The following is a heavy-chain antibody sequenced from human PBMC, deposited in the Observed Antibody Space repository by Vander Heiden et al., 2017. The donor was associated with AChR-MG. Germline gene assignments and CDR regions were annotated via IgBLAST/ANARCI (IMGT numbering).Heavy chain of an antibody. CDR2: IYYSGST. CDR3: ARGGYCSSTSCYPYYYYGMDV. Sequence: QVQLQESGPGLVKPSQTLSLTCTVTGGSISSGGYYWSWTRQHPGKGLEWIGYIYYSGSTYYNPSLKSRVTISVDTSKNQFSLKLSSVTAADTAVYYCARGGYCSSTSCYPYYYYGMDVWGQGTTVTVSS. V-gene: IGHV4-31*03. CDR1: GGSISSGGYY. J-gene: IGHJ6*02. D-gene: IGHD2-2*01.